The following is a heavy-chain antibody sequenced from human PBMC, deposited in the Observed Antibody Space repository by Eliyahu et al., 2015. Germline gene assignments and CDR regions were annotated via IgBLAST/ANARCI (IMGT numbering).Heavy chain of an antibody. CDR2: IDTDGSVT. CDR3: VRDLVGSRDY. D-gene: IGHD1-26*01. J-gene: IGHJ4*02. V-gene: IGHV3-74*01. CDR1: XFTFSDFW. Sequence: EVQLVESGGGLVQPGGSLRLSCAASXFTFSDFWXHWVRQAPGEGVVWVSRIDTDGSVTNYADSVKGRFTISRDNAKNTLFLQMSSLRAEDTAVYYCVRDLVGSRDYWGQGTLVTVSS.